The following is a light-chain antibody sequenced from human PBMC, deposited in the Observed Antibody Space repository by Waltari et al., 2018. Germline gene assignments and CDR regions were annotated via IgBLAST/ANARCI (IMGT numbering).Light chain of an antibody. Sequence: QSALTQPRSVSGSPGQSVTMSCTGTTSDVGGYNYASWYQQHAGKVPKLMIYDVTKRPSGVPDRFSGSKSGNTASLTISGLQAEDEADYYCCSYSGTYTFVVFGGGTKLTVL. J-gene: IGLJ2*01. CDR3: CSYSGTYTFVV. V-gene: IGLV2-11*01. CDR1: TSDVGGYNY. CDR2: DVT.